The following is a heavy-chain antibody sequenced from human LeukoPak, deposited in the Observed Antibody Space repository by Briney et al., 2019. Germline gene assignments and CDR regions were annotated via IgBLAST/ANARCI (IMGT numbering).Heavy chain of an antibody. V-gene: IGHV4-4*07. CDR3: ARDLGDGYEKDWYFDL. D-gene: IGHD5-24*01. CDR1: GGSISSYY. CDR2: IYTSGST. J-gene: IGHJ2*01. Sequence: SSETLSLTCTVSGGSISSYYWSWIRQPAGKGLEWIGRIYTSGSTNYNPSLKSRVTMSVDTSKNQFSLKLSSVTAADTAVYYCARDLGDGYEKDWYFDLWGRGTLVTVSS.